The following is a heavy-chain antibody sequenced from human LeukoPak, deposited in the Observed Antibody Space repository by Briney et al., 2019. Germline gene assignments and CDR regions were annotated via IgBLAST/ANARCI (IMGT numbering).Heavy chain of an antibody. CDR3: GRDQDGVGDY. J-gene: IGHJ4*02. D-gene: IGHD5-24*01. CDR1: GYSISSGYD. Sequence: NTSETLSLTCTVSGYSISSGYDWGWIRQPPGKGLEWIGSIYYRRTTYYNPSLKSRVTISVDSSKNQFSLKLSSVTAADTAVYYWGRDQDGVGDYWGQGTLVTVSS. V-gene: IGHV4-38-2*02. CDR2: IYYRRTT.